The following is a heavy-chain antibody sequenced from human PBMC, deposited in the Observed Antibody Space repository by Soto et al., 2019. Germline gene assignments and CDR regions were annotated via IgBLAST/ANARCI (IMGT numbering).Heavy chain of an antibody. J-gene: IGHJ5*02. V-gene: IGHV4-61*08. Sequence: SLTCTVSGGSISSGGYYWSWIRQHPGKGLEWIGYIYYSGSTNYNPSLKSRVTISVDTSKNQFSLKLSSVTAADTAVYYCARAQGTHLVLDPWGQGTLVTVSS. CDR2: IYYSGST. D-gene: IGHD1-26*01. CDR1: GGSISSGGYY. CDR3: ARAQGTHLVLDP.